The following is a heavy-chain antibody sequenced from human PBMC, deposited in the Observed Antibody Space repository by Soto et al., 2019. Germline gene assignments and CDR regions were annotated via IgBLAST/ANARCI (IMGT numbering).Heavy chain of an antibody. V-gene: IGHV3-33*01. Sequence: GGSLRLSCAASGFSFSAYGFHWVRQAPGKGLEWVSVIWYDGSNKYYADAVKGRFTISRDDSRNTVYLQMNSLRDEDTAIYYCARDLGHFSRGASYFDYWGQGTLVIVSS. CDR1: GFSFSAYG. CDR2: IWYDGSNK. CDR3: ARDLGHFSRGASYFDY. D-gene: IGHD3-16*01. J-gene: IGHJ4*02.